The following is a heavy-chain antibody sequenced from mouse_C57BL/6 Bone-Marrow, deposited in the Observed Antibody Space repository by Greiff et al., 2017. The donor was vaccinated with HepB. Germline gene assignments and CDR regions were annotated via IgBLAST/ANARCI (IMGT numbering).Heavy chain of an antibody. CDR3: AKEKNNPPPGLLYAMDY. V-gene: IGHV2-3*01. CDR1: GFSLTSYG. Sequence: VKLMESGPGLVAPSQSLSITCTVSGFSLTSYGVSWVRQPPGKGLEWLGVIWGDGSTNYHSALISRLSISKDNSKSQVFLKLNSLQTDDTATYYCAKEKNNPPPGLLYAMDYWGQGTSVTVSS. J-gene: IGHJ4*01. D-gene: IGHD2-10*01. CDR2: IWGDGST.